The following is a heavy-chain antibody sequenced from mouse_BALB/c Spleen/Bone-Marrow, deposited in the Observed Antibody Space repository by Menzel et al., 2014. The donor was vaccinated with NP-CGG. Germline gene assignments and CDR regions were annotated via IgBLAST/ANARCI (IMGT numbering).Heavy chain of an antibody. V-gene: IGHV1S81*02. J-gene: IGHJ2*01. Sequence: VQLQQSGAELVKPGASVKLSCKASGYTFTCYWMHWVKQRPGQGLEWIGEINPSNGRTNYNEKFKSKATLTVDKSSSTAYMQLSSLTSEDSAVYYCARGTFDYWGQGTTLTVSS. CDR1: GYTFTCYW. CDR2: INPSNGRT. CDR3: ARGTFDY.